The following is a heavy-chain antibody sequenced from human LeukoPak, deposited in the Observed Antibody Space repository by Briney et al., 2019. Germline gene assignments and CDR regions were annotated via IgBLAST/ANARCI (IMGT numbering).Heavy chain of an antibody. Sequence: GGSLRLSCAASGFTFSSYGMHWVRQAPRKGLEWVAFIRYDGSNKYYADSVKGRFTISRDNSKNTLYLQMNSLRAEDTAVYYCAKDKPQWYNWKNWFDPWGQGTLVTVSS. D-gene: IGHD1-20*01. J-gene: IGHJ5*02. CDR1: GFTFSSYG. V-gene: IGHV3-30*02. CDR2: IRYDGSNK. CDR3: AKDKPQWYNWKNWFDP.